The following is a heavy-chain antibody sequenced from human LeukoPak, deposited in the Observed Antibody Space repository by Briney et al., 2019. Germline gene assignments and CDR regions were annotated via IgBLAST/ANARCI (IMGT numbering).Heavy chain of an antibody. CDR2: IGAYNGNT. CDR1: GYTFTSFG. D-gene: IGHD2/OR15-2a*01. J-gene: IGHJ6*02. Sequence: ASVKVSCKASGYTFTSFGISWVRPAPGQGLEWTGWIGAYNGNTNYAQKFQGRVTMTTDTSTSTAYMELRSLRSDDTAVYYCAREKNYGMDVWGQGTTVTVSS. CDR3: AREKNYGMDV. V-gene: IGHV1-18*01.